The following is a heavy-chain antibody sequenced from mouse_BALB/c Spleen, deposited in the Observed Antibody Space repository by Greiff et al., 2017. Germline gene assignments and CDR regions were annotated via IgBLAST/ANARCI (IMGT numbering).Heavy chain of an antibody. CDR2: IYPGGGYT. Sequence: VKLMESGAELVRPGTSVKISCKASGYTFTNYWLGWVKQRPGHGLEWIGDIYPGGGYTNYNEKFKGKATLTADTSSSTAYMQLSSLTSEDSAVYFCARPYYYGSRYFDVWGAGTTVTVSS. V-gene: IGHV1-63*02. J-gene: IGHJ1*01. D-gene: IGHD1-1*01. CDR1: GYTFTNYW. CDR3: ARPYYYGSRYFDV.